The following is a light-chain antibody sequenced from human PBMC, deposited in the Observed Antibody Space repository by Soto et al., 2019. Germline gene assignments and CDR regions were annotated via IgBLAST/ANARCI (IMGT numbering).Light chain of an antibody. CDR1: SGSVSTSYY. CDR3: VLYMGSGISV. V-gene: IGLV8-61*01. CDR2: STD. J-gene: IGLJ2*01. Sequence: QAVVTQEPSFSVSPGGTVTLTCVLSSGSVSTSYYPSWYQQTPGQAPRTLIYSTDIRSSGVPDRFSGSILGNKAALTITGAQADDESDYYCVLYMGSGISVFGGGTKLTVL.